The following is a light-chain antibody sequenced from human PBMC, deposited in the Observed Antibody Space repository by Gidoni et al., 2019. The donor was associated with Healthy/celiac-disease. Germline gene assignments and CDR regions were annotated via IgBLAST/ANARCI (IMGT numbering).Light chain of an antibody. CDR2: KDS. V-gene: IGLV3-25*03. CDR3: QSADSSGTYVV. Sequence: SYELTQPPSVSVSPAQTARLTCPGDPLPKQYAYWYQQKPGQAPVLVIYKDSERPSGIPERFSGSSSGTTVTLTISGVQAEDEADYYCQSADSSGTYVVFGGGTKLTVL. J-gene: IGLJ2*01. CDR1: PLPKQY.